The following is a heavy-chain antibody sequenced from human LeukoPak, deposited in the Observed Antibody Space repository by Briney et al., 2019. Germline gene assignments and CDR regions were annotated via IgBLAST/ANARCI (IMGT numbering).Heavy chain of an antibody. CDR1: GFSFGKYW. CDR2: IKLDGSEK. V-gene: IGHV3-7*01. D-gene: IGHD1-26*01. Sequence: GGSLRLSCVASGFSFGKYWMSWVRQAPGKGLEWVANIKLDGSEKNYVDSVKGRFTISRDNAKNSLYLQMNSLRAEDTAVYYCAKRLRGATDYFDYWGQGTLVTVSS. CDR3: AKRLRGATDYFDY. J-gene: IGHJ4*02.